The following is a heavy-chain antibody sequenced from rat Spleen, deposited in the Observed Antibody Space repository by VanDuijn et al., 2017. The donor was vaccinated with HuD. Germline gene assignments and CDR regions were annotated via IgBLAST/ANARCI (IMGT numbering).Heavy chain of an antibody. CDR3: ARQRGPSWFAY. V-gene: IGHV5-29*01. CDR2: ISYGDSSGHSST. D-gene: IGHD3-1*01. CDR1: GFTFSDYG. J-gene: IGHJ3*01. Sequence: EVQLVESGGGLVQPGRSLKLSCAASGFTFSDYGMAWVRQAPTKGLEWVATISYGDSSGHSSTYYRDSVKGRFTVSRDNTKSTLYLQMDSLRSEHTATYYCARQRGPSWFAYWGQGTLVTVSS.